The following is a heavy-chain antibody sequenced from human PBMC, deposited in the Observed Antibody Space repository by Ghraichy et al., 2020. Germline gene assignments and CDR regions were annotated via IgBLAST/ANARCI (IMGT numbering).Heavy chain of an antibody. Sequence: ETLSLTCAASGFPFSRYAMVWVRQAPGKGLESISSISRSGADTYYTDSVKGRFTIFRDNSKNTLYLQMNSLRAEDTAFYYCAKILVEDLLHYWYVMDVWGRGTTVAVSS. CDR3: AKILVEDLLHYWYVMDV. D-gene: IGHD2-2*01. CDR2: ISRSGADT. J-gene: IGHJ6*02. V-gene: IGHV3-23*01. CDR1: GFPFSRYA.